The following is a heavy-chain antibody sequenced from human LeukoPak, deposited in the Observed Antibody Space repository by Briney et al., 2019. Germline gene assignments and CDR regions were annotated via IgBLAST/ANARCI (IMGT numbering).Heavy chain of an antibody. V-gene: IGHV3-23*01. Sequence: GGSLRLSCAASGFTFSDYAMSWVRQAPEKGLEWVSAISGSGGSTYYADSVKGRFTISRDDSKNTLYLQMSSLRAADTAVYYCAKRIAAAGTYYGMDVWGQGTTVTVSS. CDR3: AKRIAAAGTYYGMDV. CDR1: GFTFSDYA. CDR2: ISGSGGST. D-gene: IGHD6-13*01. J-gene: IGHJ6*02.